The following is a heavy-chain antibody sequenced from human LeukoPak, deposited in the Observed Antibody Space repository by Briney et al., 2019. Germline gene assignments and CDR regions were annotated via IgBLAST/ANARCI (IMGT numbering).Heavy chain of an antibody. V-gene: IGHV3-21*01. J-gene: IGHJ4*02. D-gene: IGHD3-3*01. CDR1: GFTFDDYA. CDR2: ISSSSSYI. Sequence: GGSLRLSCSASGFTFDDYAMHWVRQAPGKGLEWVSSISSSSSYIYYADSVKGRFTISRDNAKNSLYLQMNSLRAEDTAVYYCATDYDFWSGRFGDYDYWGQGTLVTVSS. CDR3: ATDYDFWSGRFGDYDY.